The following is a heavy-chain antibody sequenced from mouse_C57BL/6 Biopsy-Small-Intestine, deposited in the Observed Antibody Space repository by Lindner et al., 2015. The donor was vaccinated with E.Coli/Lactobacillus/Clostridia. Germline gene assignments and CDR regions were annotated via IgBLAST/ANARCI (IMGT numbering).Heavy chain of an antibody. J-gene: IGHJ3*01. D-gene: IGHD4-1*01. CDR2: INPYYVGT. CDR3: ARRELEGFAY. V-gene: IGHV1-39*01. CDR1: GYSFTDYN. Sequence: VQLQESGAELVKPGASVKISCKASGYSFTDYNMNWVKQSHGKSLEWIGNINPYYVGTSYNQKFKGKATLTVDTSSSTAYMQLNSLTSEDSAVYYCARRELEGFAYWGQGTLVTVSA.